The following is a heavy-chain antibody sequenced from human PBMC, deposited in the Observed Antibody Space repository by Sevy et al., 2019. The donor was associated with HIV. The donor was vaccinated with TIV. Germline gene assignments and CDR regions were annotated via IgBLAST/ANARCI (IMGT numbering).Heavy chain of an antibody. CDR1: GDFINLYF. CDR3: ARESIGSVWDFDY. J-gene: IGHJ4*02. Sequence: SETLSLTCSVSGDFINLYFWSWIRQPPGKGLEWIGYIYSSGSTNYNPSLKSRVTISLATSKDQFSLKLSSVTAADTAVYYCARESIGSVWDFDYWGQGTLVTVSS. V-gene: IGHV4-59*01. D-gene: IGHD6-6*01. CDR2: IYSSGST.